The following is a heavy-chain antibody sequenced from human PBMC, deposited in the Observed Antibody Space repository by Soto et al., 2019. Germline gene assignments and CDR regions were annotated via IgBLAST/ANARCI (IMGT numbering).Heavy chain of an antibody. V-gene: IGHV3-7*03. CDR3: AKGPTIFGVVMSYSFYYGLDV. D-gene: IGHD3-3*01. CDR1: GFSFSNYW. CDR2: IKQDGSEK. Sequence: EVQLVESGGGLVQAGGSLRVSCVASGFSFSNYWMSWVRQAPGKGPEWVANIKQDGSEKYYVDSVKGRLTISRDNAQNSLYLQMNSLRAEDTAIYYCAKGPTIFGVVMSYSFYYGLDVWGQGTTVTVSS. J-gene: IGHJ6*02.